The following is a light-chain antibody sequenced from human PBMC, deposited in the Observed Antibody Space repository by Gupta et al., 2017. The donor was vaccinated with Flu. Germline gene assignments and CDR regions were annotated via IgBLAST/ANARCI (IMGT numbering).Light chain of an antibody. CDR2: AAS. V-gene: IGKV1-39*01. CDR1: QSISSY. CDR3: QQSDSSPCT. J-gene: IGKJ1*01. Sequence: IQMTQSPSSLSASVGDRVTITCRASQSISSYLNWYQQKPGKAPKLLIYAASSLQSGVPSRFSGSGSGTDFTLTISSLQPEDFATYYCQQSDSSPCTFGQGTKVEIK.